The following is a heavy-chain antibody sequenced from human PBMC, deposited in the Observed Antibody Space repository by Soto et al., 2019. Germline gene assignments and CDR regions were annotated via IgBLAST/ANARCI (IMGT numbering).Heavy chain of an antibody. CDR1: GYTFTSYG. D-gene: IGHD3-10*01. CDR3: ARDSVYYGSGSYYNPSGYYYYMDV. CDR2: ISAYNGNT. V-gene: IGHV1-18*01. J-gene: IGHJ6*03. Sequence: QVQLVQSGAEVKKPGASVKVSCKASGYTFTSYGISWVRQAPGQGLEWMGWISAYNGNTNYAQKLQGRVTMTTDTSTSTAYMELRSLRSDDTAVYYCARDSVYYGSGSYYNPSGYYYYMDVWGKGTTVTVSS.